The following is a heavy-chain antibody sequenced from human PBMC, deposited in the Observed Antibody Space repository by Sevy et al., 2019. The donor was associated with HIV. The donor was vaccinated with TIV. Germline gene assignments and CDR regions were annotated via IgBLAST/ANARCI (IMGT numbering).Heavy chain of an antibody. D-gene: IGHD6-13*01. CDR2: ISYDGDSK. CDR1: GFTFSRNG. CDR3: AKESVSWYLDF. V-gene: IGHV3-30*18. Sequence: GGSLRLSCAASGFTFSRNGMHWVRLVPGKGLEWVALISYDGDSKNYADSGKGRFTISRDNSKNTLYLHMNSLRSEDTAVVYCAKESVSWYLDFWGQGTLVTVSS. J-gene: IGHJ4*02.